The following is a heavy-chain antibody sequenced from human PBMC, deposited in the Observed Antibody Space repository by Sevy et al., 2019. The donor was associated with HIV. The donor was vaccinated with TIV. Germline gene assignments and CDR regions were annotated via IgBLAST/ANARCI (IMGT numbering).Heavy chain of an antibody. V-gene: IGHV1-69*13. Sequence: SSVKVSCKASGGTFSSYAISWVRRAPRQGLEWMGGIIPIFGTANYAQKFQGRVTITADESTSTAYMELSSLRSEDTAVYYCARGEGSSSWPFYYYYYMDVWGKGTTVTVSS. CDR2: IIPIFGTA. CDR1: GGTFSSYA. D-gene: IGHD6-13*01. CDR3: ARGEGSSSWPFYYYYYMDV. J-gene: IGHJ6*03.